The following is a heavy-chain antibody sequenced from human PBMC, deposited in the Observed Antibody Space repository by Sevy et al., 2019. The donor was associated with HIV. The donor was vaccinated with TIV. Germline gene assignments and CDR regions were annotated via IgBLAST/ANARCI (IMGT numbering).Heavy chain of an antibody. CDR3: ARGGGVVVGATVSGMDV. J-gene: IGHJ6*02. CDR2: INPGGGST. CDR1: GYTFTSYY. V-gene: IGHV1-46*01. D-gene: IGHD2-15*01. Sequence: ASVKVSCKASGYTFTSYYIHWVQQAPGQGLEWMGIINPGGGSTSYAQKFQGRVTMTRDTSTSTVYMEMSSLRSGDTAVYYCARGGGVVVGATVSGMDVWGQGTTVTVSS.